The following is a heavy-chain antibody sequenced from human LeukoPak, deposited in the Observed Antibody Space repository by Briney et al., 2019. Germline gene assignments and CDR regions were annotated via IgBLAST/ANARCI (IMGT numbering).Heavy chain of an antibody. CDR1: GGSFSGYY. J-gene: IGHJ3*02. D-gene: IGHD2-8*01. CDR2: INHSGST. CDR3: ARTLLGQAGYCTNGVCPDDAFDI. V-gene: IGHV4-34*01. Sequence: PSETLSLTCAVYGGSFSGYYWSWIRQPPGKGLEWIGEINHSGSTNYNPSLKSRVTISVDTSKNQFSLKLSSVTAADTAVYYCARTLLGQAGYCTNGVCPDDAFDIWGQGTMVTVSS.